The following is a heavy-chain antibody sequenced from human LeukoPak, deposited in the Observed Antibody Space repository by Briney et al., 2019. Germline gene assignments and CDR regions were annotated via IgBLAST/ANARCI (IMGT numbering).Heavy chain of an antibody. D-gene: IGHD3-3*01. J-gene: IGHJ6*02. CDR2: ISRSGSTI. V-gene: IGHV3-11*01. Sequence: PGGSLRLSCAASGFTFSDYYMSWIRQAPGKGQERVSYISRSGSTIYYADSVMGRFTISRDNAKNSLYLQMNSLRAEDTAVYYCARDSPMVTIFGVVIKDYYGMDVWGQGTTVTVSS. CDR1: GFTFSDYY. CDR3: ARDSPMVTIFGVVIKDYYGMDV.